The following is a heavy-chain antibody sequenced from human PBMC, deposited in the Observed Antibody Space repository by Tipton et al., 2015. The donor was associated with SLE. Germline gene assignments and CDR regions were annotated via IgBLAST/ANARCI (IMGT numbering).Heavy chain of an antibody. CDR1: GYSISSGYY. CDR3: ARGDPRDGYNYNY. J-gene: IGHJ4*02. CDR2: IYHSGST. D-gene: IGHD5-24*01. V-gene: IGHV4-38-2*02. Sequence: TLSLTCTVSGYSISSGYYWGWIRQPPGKGLEWIGSIYHSGSTYYNPSLKSRVTISVDTSKNQFSLKLSSVTAADTAVYYCARGDPRDGYNYNYWGQGTLVTVSS.